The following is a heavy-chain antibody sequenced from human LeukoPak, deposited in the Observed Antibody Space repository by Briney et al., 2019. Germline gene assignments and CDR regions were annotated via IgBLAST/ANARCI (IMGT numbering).Heavy chain of an antibody. Sequence: SETLSLTCAVYGGSFSGYYWSWIRQPPGKGLEWIGEINHSGSTNYNPSLKSRVTISVDTSKNQFSLKLSSVTAADTAVYYCAREGRGYSGYARCWGQGTLVTVSS. CDR1: GGSFSGYY. CDR3: AREGRGYSGYARC. D-gene: IGHD5-12*01. V-gene: IGHV4-34*01. CDR2: INHSGST. J-gene: IGHJ4*02.